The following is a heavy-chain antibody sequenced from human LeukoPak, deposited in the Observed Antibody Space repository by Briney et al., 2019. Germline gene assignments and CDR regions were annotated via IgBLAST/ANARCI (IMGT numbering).Heavy chain of an antibody. CDR2: IYHSGST. CDR1: GGSIRRADYY. Sequence: PSETLSLTCTVSGGSIRRADYYWGWIRQSPGKGLEWIGSIYHSGSTYYNPSLQSRVTKSVDTTKNQFSLKLSSVTAADTAVYFCARGTRNGLDHCFDSWGQGTQVTVTS. J-gene: IGHJ4*02. D-gene: IGHD1-7*01. CDR3: ARGTRNGLDHCFDS. V-gene: IGHV4-39*07.